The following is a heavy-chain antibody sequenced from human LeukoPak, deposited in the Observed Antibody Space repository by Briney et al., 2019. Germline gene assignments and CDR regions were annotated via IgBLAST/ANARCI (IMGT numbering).Heavy chain of an antibody. J-gene: IGHJ4*02. D-gene: IGHD2-2*01. Sequence: EAGGSLILSCAASGFSVRNNYMNWVRRAPGKGLEWVSVVYSDGSTYYADSVKGRFTISRDFSKNTLYLQMNSLRVEDTAVYYCVKDFGYCTRTSCYLYTFLGSWGQGTLVTVSS. CDR1: GFSVRNNY. CDR2: VYSDGST. V-gene: IGHV3-66*01. CDR3: VKDFGYCTRTSCYLYTFLGS.